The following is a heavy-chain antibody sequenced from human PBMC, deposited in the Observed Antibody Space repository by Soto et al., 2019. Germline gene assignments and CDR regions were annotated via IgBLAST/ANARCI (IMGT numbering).Heavy chain of an antibody. CDR2: IIPILGTA. D-gene: IGHD2-8*01. Sequence: QVQLVQSGAEVKKPGSSVKVSCKASGGTFSSYAISWVRQAPGQGLEWLGGIIPILGTANYAQKFQGRVTITADESTSTAYTELRSLSSGYTAVYYCAIAKARANYYYYSYGMDVWGQGTRVTVSS. CDR1: GGTFSSYA. CDR3: AIAKARANYYYYSYGMDV. V-gene: IGHV1-69*01. J-gene: IGHJ6*02.